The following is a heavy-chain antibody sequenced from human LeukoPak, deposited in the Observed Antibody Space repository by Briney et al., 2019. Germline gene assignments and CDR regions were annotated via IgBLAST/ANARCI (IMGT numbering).Heavy chain of an antibody. CDR2: IIGGDGTI. CDR1: GFPFSTYT. D-gene: IGHD2-15*01. J-gene: IGHJ4*02. Sequence: GGSLRLSCAASGFPFSTYTVSWVRQAPGKGLQWVSTIIGGDGTIYYADSVKGRFTISRDISKNTLYLRMNSLRAEDTAVYYCARTGGVVVAATRPFDCWGQGTLVTVSS. V-gene: IGHV3-23*01. CDR3: ARTGGVVVAATRPFDC.